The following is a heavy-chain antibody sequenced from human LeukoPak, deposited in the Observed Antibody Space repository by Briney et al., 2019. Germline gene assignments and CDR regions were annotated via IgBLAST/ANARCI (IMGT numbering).Heavy chain of an antibody. J-gene: IGHJ4*02. D-gene: IGHD5-12*01. CDR1: GFTFDDYA. V-gene: IGHV3-9*01. CDR3: AKDRSRSGYHFDY. Sequence: GGSLRLSCAASGFTFDDYAMHWVRQAPGKGLEWVSGISWNSGSIGYADSVKGRFTISRDNAKNSLYLQMNSLRAEDTALYYRAKDRSRSGYHFDYWGQGTLVTVSS. CDR2: ISWNSGSI.